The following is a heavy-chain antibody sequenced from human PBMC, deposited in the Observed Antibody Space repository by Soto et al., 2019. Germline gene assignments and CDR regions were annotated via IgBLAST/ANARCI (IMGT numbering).Heavy chain of an antibody. CDR2: INAGNGKT. CDR3: ARDGAVAGNNKFDY. Sequence: GASVKVSCKASGYTFTNYAIHWVRQGPGQRLEWMGWINAGNGKTKYSQKFQGRVTITRDTSASTAYMELSSLRSEDTAVYYCARDGAVAGNNKFDYWGQGTLVTVSS. V-gene: IGHV1-3*01. CDR1: GYTFTNYA. D-gene: IGHD6-19*01. J-gene: IGHJ4*02.